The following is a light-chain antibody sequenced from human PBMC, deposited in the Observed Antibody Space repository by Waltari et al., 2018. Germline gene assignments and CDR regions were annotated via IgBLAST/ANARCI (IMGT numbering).Light chain of an antibody. CDR2: GSS. Sequence: AFTQSPGTLSLSPGERATLACRASQSVNSRYLAWYQQKPGQAPRLLIYGSSSRATGIPDRFSGSGSGTDFTLTISKLEPEDFAVYYCQQYGSSREFTFGPGTKVDIK. J-gene: IGKJ3*01. CDR1: QSVNSRY. CDR3: QQYGSSREFT. V-gene: IGKV3-20*01.